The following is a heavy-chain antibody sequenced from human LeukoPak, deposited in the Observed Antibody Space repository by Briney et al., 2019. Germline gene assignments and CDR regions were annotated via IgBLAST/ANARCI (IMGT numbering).Heavy chain of an antibody. V-gene: IGHV4-59*01. CDR2: IHGSGNT. D-gene: IGHD2-15*01. CDR3: ASSLATAATNWFDP. CDR1: GGSISGYY. J-gene: IGHJ5*02. Sequence: SETLSLTCSVSGGSISGYYWSWVRQPPGKRLEWIAYIHGSGNTKYNPSLKSRVTISVDTSTSQFSLKLNSVTAADTAVYYCASSLATAATNWFDPWGQGTLVTVSS.